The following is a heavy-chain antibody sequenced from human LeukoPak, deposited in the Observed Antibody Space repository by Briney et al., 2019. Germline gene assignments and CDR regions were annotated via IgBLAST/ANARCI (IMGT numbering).Heavy chain of an antibody. Sequence: GGSLRLSCAASGFTFSIYGMSWVRQAPGRGLEWVSAMSGSGGSTYYADSVKGRFTISRDNSKNTLYLQMNSLRAEDTAVYYCARDRPLGYCSGGSCPELDYWGQGTLVTVSS. J-gene: IGHJ4*02. V-gene: IGHV3-23*01. CDR1: GFTFSIYG. D-gene: IGHD2-15*01. CDR2: MSGSGGST. CDR3: ARDRPLGYCSGGSCPELDY.